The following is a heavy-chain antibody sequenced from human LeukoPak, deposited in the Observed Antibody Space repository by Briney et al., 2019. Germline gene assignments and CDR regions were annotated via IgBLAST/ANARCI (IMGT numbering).Heavy chain of an antibody. CDR3: ARDIITMARGVIDDGMDV. CDR2: ISYDGSNK. CDR1: GFTFSSYA. Sequence: GGSLRLSCAASGFTFSSYAMHWVRQAPGKGLEWVAVISYDGSNKYYADSVKGRFTISRDNSKNTLYLQMNSLRVEDTAVYYCARDIITMARGVIDDGMDVWGQGTTVTVSS. V-gene: IGHV3-30-3*01. D-gene: IGHD3-10*01. J-gene: IGHJ6*02.